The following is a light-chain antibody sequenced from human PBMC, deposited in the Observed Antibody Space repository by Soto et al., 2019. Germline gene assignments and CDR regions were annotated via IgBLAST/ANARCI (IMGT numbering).Light chain of an antibody. V-gene: IGLV2-14*03. CDR3: SSYTSSTTLV. CDR2: DVY. CDR1: RGDIGGYNY. Sequence: QSVLTQPASVSASPGQSITISCTGTRGDIGGYNYVSWYQQHPGKAPKLMIYDVYHRPSGVSNRFSASKSGNTASLTISGLQAEDEADYYCSSYTSSTTLVFGTGTKLTVL. J-gene: IGLJ1*01.